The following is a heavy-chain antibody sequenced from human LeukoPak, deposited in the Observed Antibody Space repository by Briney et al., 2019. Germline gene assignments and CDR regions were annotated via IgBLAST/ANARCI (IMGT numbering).Heavy chain of an antibody. CDR1: GGTFTNYA. D-gene: IGHD5/OR15-5a*01. CDR2: IIPLLGTP. J-gene: IGHJ6*02. CDR3: ARSVYFGVDV. V-gene: IGHV1-69*10. Sequence: SVKVSCKASGGTFTNYAISWVRQAPGQGLEWMGGIIPLLGTPNYAQKFQGRVTMTRDTSTITVYMELSSLRSEDTAVYYCARSVYFGVDVWGQGTTVTVSS.